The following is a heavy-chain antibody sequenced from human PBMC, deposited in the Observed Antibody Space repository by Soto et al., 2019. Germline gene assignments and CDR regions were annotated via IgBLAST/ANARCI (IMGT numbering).Heavy chain of an antibody. J-gene: IGHJ6*03. CDR2: ISYDGSNK. V-gene: IGHV3-30-3*01. Sequence: GGSLRLSCAASGFTFSSYAMHWVRQAPGKGLEWVAVISYDGSNKYYADSVKGRFTISRDNSKNTLYLQMNSLRAEDTAVYYCARALVEVAAHPRLDALALCGKG. CDR3: ARALVEVAAHPRLDALAL. CDR1: GFTFSSYA. D-gene: IGHD6-19*01.